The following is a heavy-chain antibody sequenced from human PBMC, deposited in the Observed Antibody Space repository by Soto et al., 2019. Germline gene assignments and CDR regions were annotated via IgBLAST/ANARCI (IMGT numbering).Heavy chain of an antibody. D-gene: IGHD3-3*01. CDR1: GGTFSSYA. J-gene: IGHJ6*02. Sequence: QVQLVQSGAEVKKPGSSVKVSCKASGGTFSSYAISWVRQAPGQGLEWMGGIIPIFGTANYAQKFQGRVTITADESTSTAYMELSSLRSEDTAVYYCARDGATSYYDFLSGWAPPPDYGMDVWGQGTTVTVSS. V-gene: IGHV1-69*01. CDR3: ARDGATSYYDFLSGWAPPPDYGMDV. CDR2: IIPIFGTA.